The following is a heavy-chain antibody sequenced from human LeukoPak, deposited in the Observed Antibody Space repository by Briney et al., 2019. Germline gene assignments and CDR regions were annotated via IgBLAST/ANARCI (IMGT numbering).Heavy chain of an antibody. D-gene: IGHD1-1*01. Sequence: PGTLSPTSAVSGGAFTEDNWGWIRHPPGRGLWWVGEFNYGGGTHYSPSLQSRVTISVDVSENQASLKLRSATAADTAVYFCAKIYNDTTGNLNQAFHIWGQGTMVTVSS. CDR1: GGAFTEDN. V-gene: IGHV4-34*01. CDR2: FNYGGGT. J-gene: IGHJ3*02. CDR3: AKIYNDTTGNLNQAFHI.